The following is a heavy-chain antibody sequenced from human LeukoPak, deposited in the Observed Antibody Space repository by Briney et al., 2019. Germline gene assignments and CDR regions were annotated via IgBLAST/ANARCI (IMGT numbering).Heavy chain of an antibody. Sequence: PGGSLRLSCAASGFTFSSYAMSWVRQAPGKGLEWVSAISGSGGRTYYADYVKGRFTISRDNSKNTLYLQMNSLRAEDTAVYYCAMARYCSSTSCYWFQHWGQGTLVTVSS. CDR3: AMARYCSSTSCYWFQH. V-gene: IGHV3-23*01. CDR2: ISGSGGRT. D-gene: IGHD2-2*01. J-gene: IGHJ1*01. CDR1: GFTFSSYA.